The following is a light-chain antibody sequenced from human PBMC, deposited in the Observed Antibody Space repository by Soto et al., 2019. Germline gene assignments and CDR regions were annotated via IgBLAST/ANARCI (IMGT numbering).Light chain of an antibody. V-gene: IGKV3-20*01. CDR2: GAS. CDR3: RQYCTSPRT. CDR1: HSVSSSY. J-gene: IGKJ3*01. Sequence: EIVLTQSPGTLSLSPGDTATLSCTASHSVSSSYLAWYQQKRGQAPRLLIYGASSRASGIPARFSGSGSGTDFTLTISRLEPEDFAVYFCRQYCTSPRTFGPGTTVDIK.